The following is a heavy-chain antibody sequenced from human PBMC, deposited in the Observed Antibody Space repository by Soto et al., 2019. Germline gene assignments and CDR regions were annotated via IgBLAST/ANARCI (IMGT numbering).Heavy chain of an antibody. D-gene: IGHD7-27*01. CDR1: GGSISSYY. V-gene: IGHV4-59*01. J-gene: IGHJ1*01. Sequence: PSETLSLTCTVSGGSISSYYWSWIRQPPGKGLEWIGYIYYSGSTNYNPSLKSRVTISVDTSKNQFSLKLSSVTAADTAVYYCARGWGGYFQHWGQGTLVPVSS. CDR2: IYYSGST. CDR3: ARGWGGYFQH.